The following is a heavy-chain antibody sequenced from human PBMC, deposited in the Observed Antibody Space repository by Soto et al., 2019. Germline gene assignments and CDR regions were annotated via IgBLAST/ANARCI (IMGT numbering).Heavy chain of an antibody. D-gene: IGHD6-19*01. CDR1: GGSISSSSYY. CDR3: ASRVSSGWFYCYYGLEV. Sequence: QLQLQESGPRLVKPSETLSLTCTVSGGSISSSSYYWGWIRQPPGKGLEWIGTIYYNGSTYYNPSLKSRVSTSVDASKDLFTLSVRFVAAADSAVYYCASRVSSGWFYCYYGLEVWGQGTTVTVSS. J-gene: IGHJ6*02. V-gene: IGHV4-39*01. CDR2: IYYNGST.